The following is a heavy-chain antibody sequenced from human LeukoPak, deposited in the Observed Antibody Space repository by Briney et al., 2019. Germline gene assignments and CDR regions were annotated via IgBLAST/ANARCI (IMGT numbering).Heavy chain of an antibody. D-gene: IGHD3-22*01. CDR3: ARSVSDSSGCLVY. CDR2: ISSSGSTI. J-gene: IGHJ4*02. CDR1: GFTFSSYE. V-gene: IGHV3-48*03. Sequence: PGGSLRLSCAASGFTFSSYEMNWVRQAPGKGLEWVSYISSSGSTIYYADSVKGRFTISRDNAKNSLYLQMNSLRAEDTAVYYCARSVSDSSGCLVYWGQGTLVTVSS.